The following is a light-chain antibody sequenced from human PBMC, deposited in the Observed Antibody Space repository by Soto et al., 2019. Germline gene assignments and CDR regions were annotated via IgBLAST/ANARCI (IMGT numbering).Light chain of an antibody. CDR2: AAS. V-gene: IGKV1-39*01. CDR3: QQSNSDPT. CDR1: QSISTY. J-gene: IGKJ4*01. Sequence: DIQMTQSPSSLSASVGDRVTIACRAGQSISTYLNWYQQKPGKAPKLLIFAASSLKSGVPSRFSGSGSATDFTLTINSLQLEDFATYYCQQSNSDPTFGGGTKVESK.